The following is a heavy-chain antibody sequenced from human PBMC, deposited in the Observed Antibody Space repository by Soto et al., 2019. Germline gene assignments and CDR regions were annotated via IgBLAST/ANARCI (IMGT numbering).Heavy chain of an antibody. CDR1: GYTFTIYD. J-gene: IGHJ6*02. CDR2: MNPNNGNT. D-gene: IGHD6-6*01. Sequence: ASVKVSCKASGYTFTIYDINWVRQATGQGLEWMGWMNPNNGNTNYAQKLQGRVTMTTDTSTSTAYMELRSLRSDDTAVYYCAREIRIAARPNYYYGMDVWGQGTTVTVSS. CDR3: AREIRIAARPNYYYGMDV. V-gene: IGHV1-18*01.